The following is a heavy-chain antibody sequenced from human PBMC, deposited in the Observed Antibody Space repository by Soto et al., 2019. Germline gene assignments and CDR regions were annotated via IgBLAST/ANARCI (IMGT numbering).Heavy chain of an antibody. CDR2: INHSGST. D-gene: IGHD3-10*01. CDR3: ARNPLRLLWFGESNYMDV. J-gene: IGHJ6*03. V-gene: IGHV4-34*01. Sequence: SETLSLTCAVYGVSFSGYYWSWIRQPPGKGLEWIGEINHSGSTNYNPSLKSRVTISVDTSKNQFSLKLSSVTAADTAVYYCARNPLRLLWFGESNYMDVWGKGTTVTVSS. CDR1: GVSFSGYY.